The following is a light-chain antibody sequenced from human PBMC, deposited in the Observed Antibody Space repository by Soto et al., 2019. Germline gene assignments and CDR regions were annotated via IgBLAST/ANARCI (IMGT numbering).Light chain of an antibody. J-gene: IGKJ1*01. CDR1: QSVRSN. CDR3: QHYDNWPET. CDR2: GAS. Sequence: EIVMTQSPATLSVSPGERATLSCRASQSVRSNLAWYQQKPGQAPRLLMYGASTRATGIPARFSGSGSGTEFTLTISSRQSEDFAVYYCQHYDNWPETFGQGTKVDIK. V-gene: IGKV3-15*01.